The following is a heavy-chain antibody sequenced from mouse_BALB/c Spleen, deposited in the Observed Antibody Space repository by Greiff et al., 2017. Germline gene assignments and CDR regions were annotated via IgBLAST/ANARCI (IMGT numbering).Heavy chain of an antibody. CDR1: GFNIKDYY. J-gene: IGHJ2*01. CDR2: IDPENGDT. CDR3: SAAWSSPFDY. Sequence: EVQLQQSGAELVRSGASVKLSCTASGFNIKDYYMHWVKQRPEQGLEWIGWIDPENGDTEYAPKFQGKATMTADTSSNTAYLQLSSLTSEDTAVYYCSAAWSSPFDYWGQGTTLTVSS. V-gene: IGHV14-4*02. D-gene: IGHD1-1*01.